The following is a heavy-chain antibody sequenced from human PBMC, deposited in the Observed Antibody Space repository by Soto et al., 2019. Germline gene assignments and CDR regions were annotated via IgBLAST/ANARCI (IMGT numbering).Heavy chain of an antibody. CDR1: GGSMTNYY. CDR3: GRHVPARVGFDP. D-gene: IGHD3-10*01. CDR2: VFYTGDT. V-gene: IGHV4-59*08. Sequence: SETLSLTCTVSGGSMTNYYWSWIRQPPGKGLEWIGYVFYTGDTNYNPSLKSRVTISVDTSKNQFSLQLTSVTATYTAVYYCGRHVPARVGFDPWGQGTLVTVS. J-gene: IGHJ5*02.